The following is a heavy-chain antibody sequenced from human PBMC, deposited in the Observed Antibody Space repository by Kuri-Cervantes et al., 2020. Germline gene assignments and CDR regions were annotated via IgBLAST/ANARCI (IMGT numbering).Heavy chain of an antibody. CDR3: ARGVSGYDPYYYYMDV. Sequence: ASVKVSCKVSGYTFPSYGISWVRQAPGQGLEWMGWISANNGNTDYAQKFQGRVTMTIDTSTSTAYMELRSLRADDTAVYYCARGVSGYDPYYYYMDVWGKGTTVTVSS. D-gene: IGHD5-12*01. J-gene: IGHJ6*03. CDR2: ISANNGNT. V-gene: IGHV1-18*01. CDR1: GYTFPSYG.